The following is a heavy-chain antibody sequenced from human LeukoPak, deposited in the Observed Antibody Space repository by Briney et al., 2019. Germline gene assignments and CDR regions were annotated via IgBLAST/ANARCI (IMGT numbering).Heavy chain of an antibody. CDR3: ASSIAAAGAFDP. Sequence: PSETLSLTCAVYGGSFSGYYWSWIRQSPGKGLEWIGEINHSGSTNYNPSLKSRVTISVDTSKNQFSLKLSSVTAADTAVYYCASSIAAAGAFDPWGQGTLVTVSS. V-gene: IGHV4-34*01. CDR2: INHSGST. D-gene: IGHD6-13*01. J-gene: IGHJ5*02. CDR1: GGSFSGYY.